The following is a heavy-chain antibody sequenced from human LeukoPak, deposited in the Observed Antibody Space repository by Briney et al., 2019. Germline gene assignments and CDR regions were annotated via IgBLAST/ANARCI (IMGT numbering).Heavy chain of an antibody. J-gene: IGHJ4*02. CDR3: AKDRTVVGATSFDY. CDR2: IAYDGSVK. Sequence: PGGPLRLSCAASGFPFSTFGMHWVRQAPGKGLEWVAAIAYDGSVKYYPDSLKGRLTISRDNSKNTLYLQMNSLRTEDTAVYSCAKDRTVVGATSFDYWGLGTLVTVSS. V-gene: IGHV3-30*18. CDR1: GFPFSTFG. D-gene: IGHD1-26*01.